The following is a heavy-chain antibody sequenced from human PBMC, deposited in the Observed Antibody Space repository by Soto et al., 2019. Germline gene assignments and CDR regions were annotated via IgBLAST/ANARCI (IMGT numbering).Heavy chain of an antibody. CDR3: AHRLYPCVPFDY. V-gene: IGHV2-5*02. D-gene: IGHD3-16*02. J-gene: IGHJ4*02. CDR1: GFSLTTIGVG. Sequence: QITLKESGPTLGKPTQTLTLTCTFSGFSLTTIGVGVGWIRQPPGKALEWLAVIYWDDDKSYSPSLKSRLTNTKDTSKNQVVLTMTNMDPVDTATYSCAHRLYPCVPFDYWGQGILVTVSS. CDR2: IYWDDDK.